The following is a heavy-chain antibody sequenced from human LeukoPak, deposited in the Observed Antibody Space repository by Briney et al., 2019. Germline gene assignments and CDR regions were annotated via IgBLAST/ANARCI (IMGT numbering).Heavy chain of an antibody. CDR3: ARSPDILTGEKFDY. V-gene: IGHV1-2*02. Sequence: ASVKVSCKASGYTFTGYYMHWVRQAPGQGLEWMGWINPNSGGTNHAQKFQGRVTMTRDTSISTAYMELSRLRSDDTAVYYCARSPDILTGEKFDYWGQGTLVTVSS. CDR1: GYTFTGYY. D-gene: IGHD3-9*01. J-gene: IGHJ4*02. CDR2: INPNSGGT.